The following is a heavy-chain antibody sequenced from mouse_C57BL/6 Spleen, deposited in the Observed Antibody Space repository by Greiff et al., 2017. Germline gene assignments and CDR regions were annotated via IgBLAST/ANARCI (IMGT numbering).Heavy chain of an antibody. CDR3: ARSVDSSGYVGFAD. J-gene: IGHJ3*01. D-gene: IGHD3-2*02. V-gene: IGHV1-55*01. Sequence: QVQLQQPGAELVKPGASVKMSCKASGYTFTSYWITWVKQRPGQGLEWIGDIYPGSGSTNYNEKFKSKATLTVDTSSSTAYMQLSSLTSEDSAVYYCARSVDSSGYVGFADWGQGTLVTVSA. CDR2: IYPGSGST. CDR1: GYTFTSYW.